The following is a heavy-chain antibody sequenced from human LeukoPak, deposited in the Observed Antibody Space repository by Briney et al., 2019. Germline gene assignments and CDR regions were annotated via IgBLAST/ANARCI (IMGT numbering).Heavy chain of an antibody. D-gene: IGHD6-13*01. CDR1: GFTFSSYG. Sequence: PGGSLRLSCAASGFTFSSYGMHWVRQAPGKGLEWVAVISYDGSNKYYADSVKGRFTISRDNSKNTLYLQMHSLRAEDTAVYYCAKEYSSSWYLFDYWGQGTLVTVSS. CDR2: ISYDGSNK. J-gene: IGHJ4*02. V-gene: IGHV3-30*18. CDR3: AKEYSSSWYLFDY.